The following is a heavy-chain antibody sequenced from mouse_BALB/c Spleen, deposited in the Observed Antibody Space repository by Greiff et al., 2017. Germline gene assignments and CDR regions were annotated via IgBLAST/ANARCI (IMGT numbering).Heavy chain of an antibody. V-gene: IGHV2-9*02. CDR3: AIYDYDGPVAY. D-gene: IGHD2-4*01. Sequence: QVQLKESGPGLVAPSQSLSITCTVSGFSLTSYGVHWVRQPPGKGLEWLGVIWAGGSTNYNSALMSRLSISKDNSKSQVFLKMNSLQTDDTAMYYCAIYDYDGPVAYWGQGTLVTVSA. CDR2: IWAGGST. CDR1: GFSLTSYG. J-gene: IGHJ3*01.